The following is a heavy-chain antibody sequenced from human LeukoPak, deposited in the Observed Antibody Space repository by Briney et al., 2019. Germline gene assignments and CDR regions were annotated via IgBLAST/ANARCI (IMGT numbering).Heavy chain of an antibody. CDR1: GGSISSYY. Sequence: SETLSLTCTVSGGSISSYYRSWIRQPPGKGLERIGYIYYSGSTNYNPSLKSRVTISVDTSKNQFSLKLSSVTAADTAVYYCAGDGSGSYYRGYNWFDPWGQGTLVTVSS. J-gene: IGHJ5*02. D-gene: IGHD3-10*01. V-gene: IGHV4-59*01. CDR3: AGDGSGSYYRGYNWFDP. CDR2: IYYSGST.